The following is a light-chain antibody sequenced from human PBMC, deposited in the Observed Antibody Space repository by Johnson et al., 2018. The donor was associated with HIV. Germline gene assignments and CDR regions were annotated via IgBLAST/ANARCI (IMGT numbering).Light chain of an antibody. CDR3: GTWDSSLSNGGV. J-gene: IGLJ1*01. CDR1: SSNIGNSY. Sequence: QSVLTQPPSVSAAPGQKVTISCSGSSSNIGNSYVSWFQQLPGTAPKLLIYENNKRPSGIPARFSGSKSGTSATLGITGLQAGDEADYYCGTWDSSLSNGGVFGTGTKVTVL. CDR2: ENN. V-gene: IGLV1-51*02.